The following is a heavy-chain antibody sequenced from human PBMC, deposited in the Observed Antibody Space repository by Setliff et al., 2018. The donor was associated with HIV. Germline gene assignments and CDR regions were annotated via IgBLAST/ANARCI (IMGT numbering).Heavy chain of an antibody. Sequence: SVKVSCKASGGTFSSYAISWVRQAPGQGLEWMGGIIPILGIANYAQKFQGRITITADESTSTAYMELSSLRSEDTAVYYCARSDYYDSSGYSWFDPWGQGTLVTVSS. D-gene: IGHD3-22*01. J-gene: IGHJ5*02. CDR1: GGTFSSYA. V-gene: IGHV1-69*10. CDR2: IIPILGIA. CDR3: ARSDYYDSSGYSWFDP.